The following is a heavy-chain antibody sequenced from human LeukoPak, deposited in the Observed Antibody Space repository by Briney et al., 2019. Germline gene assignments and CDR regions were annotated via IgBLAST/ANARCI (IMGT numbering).Heavy chain of an antibody. D-gene: IGHD3-10*01. J-gene: IGHJ5*02. CDR3: TRGLLMADSWFDP. CDR2: INPNTGHT. CDR1: GYSFIDYD. Sequence: ASVKVSCKPFGYSFIDYDINWMRQAAGQGLAWMGYINPNTGHTRSAQTFQGRVTMTRNTSTSTALMELSSLRSEDTAVYYCTRGLLMADSWFDPWGQGTLVTVSS. V-gene: IGHV1-8*01.